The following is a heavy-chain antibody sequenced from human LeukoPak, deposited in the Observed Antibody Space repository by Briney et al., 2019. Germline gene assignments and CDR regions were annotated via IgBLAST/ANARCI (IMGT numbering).Heavy chain of an antibody. CDR1: GFTFSKHG. CDR2: IYHYETNK. J-gene: IGHJ3*02. V-gene: IGHV3-33*01. Sequence: PGRSLRLSCASSGFTFSKHGMHWVRQAPGKGLGWVAVIYHYETNKYYAHSVKGRFTISRDNSKNTLFLQMNSLRGEDTAVYFCAREDDGFDIWGQGTPVTVSS. CDR3: AREDDGFDI.